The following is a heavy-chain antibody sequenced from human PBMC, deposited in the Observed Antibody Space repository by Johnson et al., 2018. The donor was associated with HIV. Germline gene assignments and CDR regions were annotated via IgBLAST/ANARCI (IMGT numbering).Heavy chain of an antibody. J-gene: IGHJ3*02. CDR2: ISYDGSNK. Sequence: QVQLVESGGGVVQPGRSLRLSCAASGFTFSGYAMHWVRQAPGKGLEWVAVISYDGSNKYYADSVKGRFTISRDNSKNTLYLQMNSLRAEDTAVYYCARASSIAARGADAFDIWGQGTMVTVSS. D-gene: IGHD6-6*01. V-gene: IGHV3-30*03. CDR3: ARASSIAARGADAFDI. CDR1: GFTFSGYA.